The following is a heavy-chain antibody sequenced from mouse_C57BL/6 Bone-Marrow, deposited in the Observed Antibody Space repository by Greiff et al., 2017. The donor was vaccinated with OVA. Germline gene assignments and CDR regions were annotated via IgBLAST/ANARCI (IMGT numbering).Heavy chain of an antibody. V-gene: IGHV10-1*01. CDR3: VPSTVVAPGAMDY. Sequence: EVMLVESGGGLVQPKGSLKLSCAASGFSFNTYAMNWVRQAPGQGLEWVARIRSKSNNYATYYADSVKDRFTISRDDSESMLYLQMNNLKTEDTAMYYCVPSTVVAPGAMDYWGQGTSVTVSS. CDR2: IRSKSNNYAT. D-gene: IGHD1-1*01. J-gene: IGHJ4*01. CDR1: GFSFNTYA.